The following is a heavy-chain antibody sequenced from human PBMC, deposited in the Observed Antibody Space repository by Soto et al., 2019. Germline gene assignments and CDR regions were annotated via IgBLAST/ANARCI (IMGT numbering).Heavy chain of an antibody. CDR1: GFTVSRNY. J-gene: IGHJ4*02. Sequence: EVPLVESGGGLIQPGGSLRLSFAASGFTVSRNYMSWVRQAPGKGLEWVSVTYSGGSTYYADSVKGRFTISRDNSKNTLYLQMNSLRAEDTAVYYCARGPHYSNLDYWGQGTLVTVSS. CDR3: ARGPHYSNLDY. D-gene: IGHD4-4*01. V-gene: IGHV3-53*01. CDR2: TYSGGST.